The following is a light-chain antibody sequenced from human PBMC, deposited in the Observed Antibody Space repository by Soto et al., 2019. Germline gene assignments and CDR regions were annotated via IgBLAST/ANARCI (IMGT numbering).Light chain of an antibody. V-gene: IGKV4-1*01. Sequence: DIVMTQSPDSLAVSLGERATINCKSSQTVLYSANNKKYLAWYQQKPGQPPKLLIYWASTREFGVPDRFSGSGSGADFTLSISSLQAEDVAVYYCQQYYSTPPTFGGGTKVEIK. CDR3: QQYYSTPPT. CDR1: QTVLYSANNKKY. CDR2: WAS. J-gene: IGKJ4*01.